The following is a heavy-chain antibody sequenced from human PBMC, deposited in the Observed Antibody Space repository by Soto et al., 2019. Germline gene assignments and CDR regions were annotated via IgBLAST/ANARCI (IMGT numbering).Heavy chain of an antibody. Sequence: SCKASGYTFTRYNVHWVRQAPGQRLEWMGWINPGSGKTRYSQNFQGRVTFTRDTSANTAYMELSGLISEDTAVYYCARPQDYDDCLDSWGRGTLVTVSS. CDR1: GYTFTRYN. CDR2: INPGSGKT. V-gene: IGHV1-3*01. D-gene: IGHD3-22*01. CDR3: ARPQDYDDCLDS. J-gene: IGHJ4*02.